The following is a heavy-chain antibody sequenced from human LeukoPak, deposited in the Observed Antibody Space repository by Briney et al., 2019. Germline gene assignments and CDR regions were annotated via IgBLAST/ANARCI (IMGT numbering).Heavy chain of an antibody. CDR3: VRNAASGFDY. CDR2: IDPSGGST. Sequence: GASVKVSCKASVYTFTSYYMHWVRQAPGQGLEWMGRIDPSGGSTPYAQKFQGRLIMTRDMSTNTVEMELSSLRSEDTAVYYCVRNAASGFDYWGQGTLVIVSS. J-gene: IGHJ4*02. CDR1: VYTFTSYY. V-gene: IGHV1-46*01.